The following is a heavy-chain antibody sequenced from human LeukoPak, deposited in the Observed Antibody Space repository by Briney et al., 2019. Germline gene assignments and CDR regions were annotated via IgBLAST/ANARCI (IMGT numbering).Heavy chain of an antibody. CDR1: GYTFTTYW. D-gene: IGHD3-10*01. CDR2: IDPSDSYT. V-gene: IGHV5-10-1*01. Sequence: GESLKISRKGSGYTFTTYWISWVRQMPGKGLEWMGRIDPSDSYTNYSPSFQGHVTISVDQSISTAYLQWSSLKASDTAIYYCATPMVRGLNYWGQGTLVTVSS. J-gene: IGHJ4*02. CDR3: ATPMVRGLNY.